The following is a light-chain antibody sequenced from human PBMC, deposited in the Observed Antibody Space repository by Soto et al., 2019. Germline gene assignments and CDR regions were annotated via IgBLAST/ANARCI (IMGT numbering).Light chain of an antibody. V-gene: IGKV3-20*01. CDR1: QSVSNSY. J-gene: IGKJ4*01. CDR2: GVS. Sequence: EVVLTQSPGTLALSPGERATLSCRASQSVSNSYLAWYQQKPGQAPRLLIYGVSSRATGIPDRFSGSGSGTDFTLTISRLEPEDFAVYYCQQYDSSHLTFGGGTKVEIK. CDR3: QQYDSSHLT.